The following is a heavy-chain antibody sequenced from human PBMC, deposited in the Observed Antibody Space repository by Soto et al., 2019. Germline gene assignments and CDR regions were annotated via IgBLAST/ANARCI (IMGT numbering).Heavy chain of an antibody. Sequence: QVQLQESGPGLVKPSQTLSLTCTVSGGSISSGGYYWSWIRQHPGKGLEWIGYIYYSGRTYYNPSLKSRVTISVDTSKNQFSLKLSSVTAADTAVYYCARDYEFYGSGRRIDPWGQGTLVTVSS. J-gene: IGHJ5*02. CDR2: IYYSGRT. CDR1: GGSISSGGYY. D-gene: IGHD3-10*01. V-gene: IGHV4-31*03. CDR3: ARDYEFYGSGRRIDP.